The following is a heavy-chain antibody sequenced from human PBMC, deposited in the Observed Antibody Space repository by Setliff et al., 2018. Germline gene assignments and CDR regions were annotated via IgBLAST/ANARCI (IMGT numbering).Heavy chain of an antibody. D-gene: IGHD2-2*01. V-gene: IGHV2-5*02. J-gene: IGHJ4*02. Sequence: SGPTLVNPPRRVSGTLTLTCTFSGFSITTSGVGVGWIRQPPGEALEWLAFIYWDDERTYSPSLKNRVTITRDTSKNQVVLKMTNMDPVDTATYYCAHSHCIISTGCKRVYFDYWGQGTLVTVSS. CDR3: AHSHCIISTGCKRVYFDY. CDR1: GFSITTSGVG. CDR2: IYWDDER.